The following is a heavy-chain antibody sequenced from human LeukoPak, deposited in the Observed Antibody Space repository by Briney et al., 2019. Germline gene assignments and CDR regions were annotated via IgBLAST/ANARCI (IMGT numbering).Heavy chain of an antibody. Sequence: GGSLRLSCAASGFTFSTYEMNWVRQAPGKGLEWVSYISSSGSTIYYADSVKGRFTISRDNAKNSLHLQMNSLRAEDTAVYYCASGRITMVRGVIIRSRFDYWGQGTLVTVSS. CDR3: ASGRITMVRGVIIRSRFDY. D-gene: IGHD3-10*01. J-gene: IGHJ4*02. CDR2: ISSSGSTI. CDR1: GFTFSTYE. V-gene: IGHV3-48*03.